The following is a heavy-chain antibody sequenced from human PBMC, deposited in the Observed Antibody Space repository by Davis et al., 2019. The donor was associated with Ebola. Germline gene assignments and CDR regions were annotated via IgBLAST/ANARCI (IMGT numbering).Heavy chain of an antibody. V-gene: IGHV3-7*03. CDR1: GFTFSSYW. D-gene: IGHD2-2*02. J-gene: IGHJ1*01. CDR2: IKQDGSEK. Sequence: GESLKISCAASGFTFSSYWMSWVRQAPGKGLERVANIKQDGSEKYYVDSVKGRFTISRDNAKNSLYLQMNSLRAEDTAVYYCAREGGYCSSTSCYIAEYFQHWGQGTLVTVSS. CDR3: AREGGYCSSTSCYIAEYFQH.